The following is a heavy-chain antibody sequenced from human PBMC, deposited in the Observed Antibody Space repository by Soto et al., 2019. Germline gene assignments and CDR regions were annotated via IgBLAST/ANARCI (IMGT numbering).Heavy chain of an antibody. Sequence: SVKVSCKASGYTFTGYYMHWVRQAPGQGLEWMGCINPNSGGTNYAQKFQGWVTMTRDTSISTAYMELSRLRSDDTAVYYCARDREGVAFDYWGQGTLVTVSS. CDR2: INPNSGGT. D-gene: IGHD2-15*01. V-gene: IGHV1-2*04. J-gene: IGHJ4*02. CDR1: GYTFTGYY. CDR3: ARDREGVAFDY.